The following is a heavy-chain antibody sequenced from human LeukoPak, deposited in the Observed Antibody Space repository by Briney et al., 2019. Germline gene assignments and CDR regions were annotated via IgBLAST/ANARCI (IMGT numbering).Heavy chain of an antibody. Sequence: PSETLSLTCTVSAGSIRSSTSYWGWIRQPPGKGLECIGSIYYSGSTYYSPSLKSRVTMSVDTSKNQFSLKVRSVTAADTAVYYCAREEANYGIDYWGQGALVTVSS. D-gene: IGHD4-17*01. CDR3: AREEANYGIDY. V-gene: IGHV4-39*02. J-gene: IGHJ4*02. CDR2: IYYSGST. CDR1: AGSIRSSTSY.